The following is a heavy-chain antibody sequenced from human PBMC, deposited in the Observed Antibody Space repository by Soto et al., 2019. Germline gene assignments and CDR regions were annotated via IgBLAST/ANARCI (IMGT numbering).Heavy chain of an antibody. CDR3: ARNDNSGLAY. D-gene: IGHD3-22*01. CDR1: GYTFTSYY. CDR2: INPSGGST. J-gene: IGHJ4*02. Sequence: QVQLVQSGAEVKKPGASVKVSCKASGYTFTSYYMHWVRQAPGQGLEWMGMINPSGGSTRYAQKFQRSVTMTRATSTRTVCMELSSLRSEDTAVYYCARNDNSGLAYWGQGTLVTVSS. V-gene: IGHV1-46*01.